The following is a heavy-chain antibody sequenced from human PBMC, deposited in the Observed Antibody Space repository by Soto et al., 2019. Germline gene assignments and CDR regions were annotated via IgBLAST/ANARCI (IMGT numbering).Heavy chain of an antibody. CDR2: ISYDGGKK. CDR1: AFTFNNYA. D-gene: IGHD3-3*01. CDR3: ARDLDDFWSGYYSDWYYGMDV. V-gene: IGHV3-30-3*01. J-gene: IGHJ6*02. Sequence: QVQLVESGGGVVQAGRSLRLSCAASAFTFNNYAFHWVRQAPDKGLEWVAGISYDGGKKYYADSVKRRFTFSRDNSENTLYLQMNSLRVEDTGIYYCARDLDDFWSGYYSDWYYGMDVWGQGTKVFVSS.